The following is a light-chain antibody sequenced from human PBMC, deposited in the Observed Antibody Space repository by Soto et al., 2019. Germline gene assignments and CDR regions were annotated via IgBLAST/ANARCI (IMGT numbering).Light chain of an antibody. V-gene: IGLV4-60*02. CDR2: LEGSGSY. Sequence: QLVLTQSSSASASLGSSVKLTCTLSSGHSSYIIAWHQQQPGKAPRYLMKLEGSGSYNKGSGVPDRFSGSSSGADRYLTISNLQFAEEADYYCETWDSNTHTVFGGGTKLTVL. CDR1: SGHSSYI. CDR3: ETWDSNTHTV. J-gene: IGLJ3*02.